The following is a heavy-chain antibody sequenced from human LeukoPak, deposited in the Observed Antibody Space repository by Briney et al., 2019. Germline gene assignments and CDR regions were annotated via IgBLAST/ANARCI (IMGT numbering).Heavy chain of an antibody. CDR2: IQSNGRNK. D-gene: IGHD2-2*01. CDR3: ARESEGGTGTSCPDY. V-gene: IGHV3-33*05. CDR1: GFIFSSDD. Sequence: PGGSLRLSCAASGFIFSSDDMHWVRQAPGKGLEWVAGIQSNGRNKYYVDSVKGRFAISRDNSKSTLYLQVNSLRVEDTALYNCARESEGGTGTSCPDYWGQGTLVTVSS. J-gene: IGHJ4*02.